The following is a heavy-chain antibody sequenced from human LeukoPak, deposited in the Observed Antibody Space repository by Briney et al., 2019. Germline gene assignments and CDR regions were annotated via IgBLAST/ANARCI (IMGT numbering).Heavy chain of an antibody. CDR3: ATREVITMVRGVTYHNWFDP. V-gene: IGHV4-34*01. CDR1: GGSFSGYY. D-gene: IGHD3-10*01. CDR2: INHSGST. Sequence: SETLSLTCAVYGGSFSGYYWSWIRQPPGKGLEWIGEINHSGSTNYNPSLKSRVTISVDTSKNQFSLKLSSVTAVDTAAYYCATREVITMVRGVTYHNWFDPCGQGTLVTVSS. J-gene: IGHJ5*02.